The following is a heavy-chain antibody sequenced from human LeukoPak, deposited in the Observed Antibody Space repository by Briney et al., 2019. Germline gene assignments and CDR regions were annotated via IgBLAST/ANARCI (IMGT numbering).Heavy chain of an antibody. CDR3: ARGVRRVQLWKNDRGWFDP. CDR1: NAFDNYYF. Sequence: SETLSLTCAIYNAFDNYYFMIVRQSPGKGLEWIGETTYRGSPSYTPSLKSRVTISVNAPQRQFSLNMESVTAADTGVYYCARGVRRVQLWKNDRGWFDPWGQGTLVTVSS. D-gene: IGHD5-18*01. J-gene: IGHJ5*02. V-gene: IGHV4-34*01. CDR2: TTYRGSP.